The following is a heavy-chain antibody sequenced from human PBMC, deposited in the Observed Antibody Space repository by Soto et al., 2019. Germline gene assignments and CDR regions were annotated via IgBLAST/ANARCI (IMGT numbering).Heavy chain of an antibody. CDR2: ISTSGTYT. Sequence: VQLVESGGGLVKPGGSLRLSCAASGFTFTDYYMSWIRQAPGKGLEWVSYISTSGTYTNYADSVKGRFTISRDNAKNSLYLQMNSLRAEDTAVYFCASSEELQTYFDYWGQGTLVTVSS. CDR3: ASSEELQTYFDY. CDR1: GFTFTDYY. V-gene: IGHV3-11*06. J-gene: IGHJ4*02. D-gene: IGHD1-26*01.